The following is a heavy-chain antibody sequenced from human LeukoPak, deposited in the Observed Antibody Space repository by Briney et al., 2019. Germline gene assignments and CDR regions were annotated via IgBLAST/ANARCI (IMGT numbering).Heavy chain of an antibody. J-gene: IGHJ4*02. CDR3: ARHARGYIDY. CDR1: GGSFSGYY. V-gene: IGHV4-34*01. D-gene: IGHD5-12*01. CDR2: INHSGST. Sequence: SETLSLTCAVYGGSFSGYYWSWIRQPPGKGLEWIGEINHSGSTNYNPSLKSRVTISVDTSKNQFSLKLSSVTATDTAVYYCARHARGYIDYWGQGTLVTVSS.